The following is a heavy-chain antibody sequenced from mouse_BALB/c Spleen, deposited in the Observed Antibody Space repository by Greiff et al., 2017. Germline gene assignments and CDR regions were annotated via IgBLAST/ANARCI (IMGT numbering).Heavy chain of an antibody. CDR2: ISSGGST. V-gene: IGHV5-6-5*01. CDR3: AREGKRYFDY. CDR1: GFTFSSYA. J-gene: IGHJ2*01. Sequence: EVQGVESGGGLVKPGGSLKLSCAASGFTFSSYAMSWVRQTPEKRLEWVASISSGGSTYYPDSVKGRFTISRDNARNILYLQMSSLRSEDTAMYYCAREGKRYFDYWGQGTTLTVSS.